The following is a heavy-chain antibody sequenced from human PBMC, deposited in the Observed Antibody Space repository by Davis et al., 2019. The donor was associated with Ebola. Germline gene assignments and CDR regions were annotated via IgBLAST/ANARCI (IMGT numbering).Heavy chain of an antibody. D-gene: IGHD4-11*01. V-gene: IGHV3-48*04. J-gene: IGHJ4*02. CDR2: MSHSSNTI. Sequence: GGSLRLSCAASGFTFSTYAMNWVRQAPGKGLEWVSYMSHSSNTIYYADSVKGRFTISRDNSKNTLYLQMNSLRPEDTAVYYCARDSDDYSFDYWGQGTLVTVSS. CDR1: GFTFSTYA. CDR3: ARDSDDYSFDY.